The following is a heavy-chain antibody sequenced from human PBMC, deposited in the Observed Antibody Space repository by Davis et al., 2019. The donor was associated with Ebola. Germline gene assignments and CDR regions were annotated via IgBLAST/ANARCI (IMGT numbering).Heavy chain of an antibody. D-gene: IGHD3-3*01. J-gene: IGHJ4*02. CDR2: IIPIFGTA. Sequence: SVKVSCKASGGTFSSYAISWVRQAPGQGLEWMGGIIPIFGTANYAQKFQGRVTITADESTSTAYMELSSLRSEDTAVYYCARGAGRLEWLLDYFDYWGQGTLVTVSS. CDR3: ARGAGRLEWLLDYFDY. CDR1: GGTFSSYA. V-gene: IGHV1-69*13.